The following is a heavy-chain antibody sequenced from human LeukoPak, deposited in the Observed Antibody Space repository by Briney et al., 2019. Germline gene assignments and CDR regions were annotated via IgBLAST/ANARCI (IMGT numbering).Heavy chain of an antibody. V-gene: IGHV3-30*03. CDR1: GFTFSSYG. CDR3: ARRAGAYSHPYDY. J-gene: IGHJ4*02. CDR2: ISYDGSNK. D-gene: IGHD4/OR15-4a*01. Sequence: PGRSLRLSCAASGFTFSSYGMHWVRQAPDKGLEWVAVISYDGSNKYYADSVKGRFTISRDNSKNTLYLQMNSLRAEDTAVYYCARRAGAYSHPYDYWGQGTLVTVSS.